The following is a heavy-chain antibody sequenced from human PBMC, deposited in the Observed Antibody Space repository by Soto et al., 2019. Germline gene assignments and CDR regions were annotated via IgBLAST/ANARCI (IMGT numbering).Heavy chain of an antibody. CDR3: ARRPDLDYAYCGGDCYPPHFDY. V-gene: IGHV5-51*01. D-gene: IGHD2-21*02. CDR1: GYSFTSYW. CDR2: IYPGDSDT. Sequence: PGESLKISCKGSGYSFTSYWIGWVRQMPGKGLEWMGIIYPGDSDTRYSPSFQGQVTISADKSISTAYLQWSSLKASDTAMYYCARRPDLDYAYCGGDCYPPHFDYWGKGTLVTVSS. J-gene: IGHJ4*02.